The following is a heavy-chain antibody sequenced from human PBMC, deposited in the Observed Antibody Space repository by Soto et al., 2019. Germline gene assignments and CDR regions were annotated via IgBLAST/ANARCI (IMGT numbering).Heavy chain of an antibody. CDR1: EHRVSYNSST. J-gene: IGHJ5*01. CDR3: ARLIGDSWLDS. CDR2: TYYRSKWYH. Sequence: WHTPLLSSTIPEHRVSYNSSTLDCSRQAPSLCFELLGRTYYRSKWYHYFAVSVKGRITINADTSNNQLSLQLNSVTPDDTAVYYCARLIGDSWLDSWGQGTLVTVSS. D-gene: IGHD2-8*01. V-gene: IGHV6-1*01.